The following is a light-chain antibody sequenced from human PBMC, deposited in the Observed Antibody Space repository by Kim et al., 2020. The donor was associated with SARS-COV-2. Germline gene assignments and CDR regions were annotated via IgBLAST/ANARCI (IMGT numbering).Light chain of an antibody. J-gene: IGLJ3*02. CDR3: SSYTSSSTWV. V-gene: IGLV2-14*03. Sequence: GQSTTIAFTGTSSDVSVYNYVSWDQQHPGKAPKLMIYAVSNRPSGVSNRFSGSKSGNTASLTISGLQAEDETDYYCSSYTSSSTWVFGGGTKLTVL. CDR1: SSDVSVYNY. CDR2: AVS.